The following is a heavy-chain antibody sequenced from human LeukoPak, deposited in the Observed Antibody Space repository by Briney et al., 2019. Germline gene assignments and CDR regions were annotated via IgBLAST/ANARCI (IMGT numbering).Heavy chain of an antibody. CDR3: ARDLAVRGVNYYYYGMDV. V-gene: IGHV1-2*02. CDR1: GYTFTGYY. J-gene: IGHJ6*02. CDR2: INPNSGGT. Sequence: ASVKVSCKASGYTFTGYYMHWVRQAPGQGLEWMGWINPNSGGTNYAQKFQGRVTMTRDTSISTAYMELSGLRSDDTAVYYCARDLAVRGVNYYYYGMDVWGQGTTVTVSS. D-gene: IGHD3-10*01.